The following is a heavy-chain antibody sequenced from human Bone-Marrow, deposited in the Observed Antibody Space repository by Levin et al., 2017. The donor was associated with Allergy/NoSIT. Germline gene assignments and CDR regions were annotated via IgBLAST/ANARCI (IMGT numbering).Heavy chain of an antibody. J-gene: IGHJ4*02. Sequence: KRGESLKISCKASGYSFTHYGITWVRQAPGQGLEWMGWISVYNGNTKYADKFQGRVTMTTDTSTNTGYLELRSLTSGDTAVYFCARDLHSNYPDYWGQGTLVTVSS. CDR3: ARDLHSNYPDY. D-gene: IGHD4-11*01. CDR1: GYSFTHYG. V-gene: IGHV1-18*01. CDR2: ISVYNGNT.